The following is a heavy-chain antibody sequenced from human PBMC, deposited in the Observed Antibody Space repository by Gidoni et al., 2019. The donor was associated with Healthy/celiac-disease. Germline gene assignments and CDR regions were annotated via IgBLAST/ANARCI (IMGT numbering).Heavy chain of an antibody. CDR1: GFTFSSYA. D-gene: IGHD3-10*01. V-gene: IGHV3-23*01. CDR3: AKLVNDYYGSGGRVSGLSDY. CDR2: ISGSGGST. J-gene: IGHJ4*02. Sequence: EVQLLESGGGLVQPGGSLRLSCAASGFTFSSYAMSWVRQAPGKGLEWVSAISGSGGSTYYADSVKGRFTISRDNSKNTLYLQMNSLRAEDTAVYYCAKLVNDYYGSGGRVSGLSDYWGQGTLVTVSS.